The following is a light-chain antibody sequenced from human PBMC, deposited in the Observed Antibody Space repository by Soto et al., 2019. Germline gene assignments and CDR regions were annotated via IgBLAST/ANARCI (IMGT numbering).Light chain of an antibody. CDR1: QSVSIY. CDR3: QQYDGTSWT. J-gene: IGKJ1*01. Sequence: QSVSIYLAWYQQRPGQAPRLLISDASNRATGIPARFSGSGSGPVFTLTVCRLEPEDFSVYYCQQYDGTSWTIGQGTKVDIK. V-gene: IGKV3-11*01. CDR2: DAS.